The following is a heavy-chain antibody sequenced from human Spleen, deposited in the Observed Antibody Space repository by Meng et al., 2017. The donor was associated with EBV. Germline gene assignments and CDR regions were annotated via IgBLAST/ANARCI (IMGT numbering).Heavy chain of an antibody. J-gene: IGHJ4*02. CDR3: ARGASAGLIDY. Sequence: QGPGPGRVKPPGALSLTCRVSGASSSRSNWWNWVRQSPGKGLEWIGEIYHSGSVNYNPSLMSRLTLSVDKSNNQFSLRLYSVTAADTAVYYCARGASAGLIDYWGQGTLVTVSS. CDR1: GASSSRSNW. CDR2: IYHSGSV. V-gene: IGHV4-4*03.